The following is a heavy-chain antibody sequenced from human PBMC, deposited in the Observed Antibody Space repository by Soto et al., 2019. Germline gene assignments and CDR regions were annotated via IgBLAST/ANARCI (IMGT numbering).Heavy chain of an antibody. CDR1: GFTFSSYS. J-gene: IGHJ6*02. CDR3: ARSTYYDFWSGYGTYYYYYGMDV. D-gene: IGHD3-3*01. Sequence: GGSLRLSCAASGFTFSSYSMNWVRQAPGKGLEWVSYISSSSSTIYYADSVKGRFTISRDNAKNSLYLQMNSLRAEDTAVYYCARSTYYDFWSGYGTYYYYYGMDVWGQGTTVTVSS. CDR2: ISSSSSTI. V-gene: IGHV3-48*01.